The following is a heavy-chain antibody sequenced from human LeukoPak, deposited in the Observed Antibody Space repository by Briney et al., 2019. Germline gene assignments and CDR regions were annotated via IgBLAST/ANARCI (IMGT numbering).Heavy chain of an antibody. J-gene: IGHJ5*01. CDR2: IYYIGNT. D-gene: IGHD3-9*01. Sequence: SETLSLTCTVSGGSISTYYWSWIRQPPGKGLEWIGYIYYIGNTNYNPSLKSRVTISVDTSKNQFSLKLCSVTAADTAVYYCARLYYDILTGYFYLDSWGQGTLVTVSS. CDR1: GGSISTYY. CDR3: ARLYYDILTGYFYLDS. V-gene: IGHV4-59*08.